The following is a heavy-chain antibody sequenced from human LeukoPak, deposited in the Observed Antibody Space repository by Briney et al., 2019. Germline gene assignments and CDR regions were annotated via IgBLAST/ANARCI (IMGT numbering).Heavy chain of an antibody. CDR2: IHISGST. V-gene: IGHV4-61*09. J-gene: IGHJ5*02. D-gene: IGHD3-3*01. CDR1: GGSISSGSYC. CDR3: ARDFWSGRNWFDP. Sequence: SETLSLTCTVSGGSISSGSYCWSWIRQPAGKGLEWIGHIHISGSTNYNPSLKSRVTISVDTSKNQLSLKLSSVTAADTAVYYCARDFWSGRNWFDPWGQGTLVTVSS.